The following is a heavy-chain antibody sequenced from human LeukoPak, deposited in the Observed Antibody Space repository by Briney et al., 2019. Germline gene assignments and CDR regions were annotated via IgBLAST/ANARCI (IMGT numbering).Heavy chain of an antibody. CDR1: GYTFTSYG. CDR2: ISAYNGNT. V-gene: IGHV1-18*01. J-gene: IGHJ6*02. CDR3: ARDWVVPAAIPGGLYYYYGMDV. D-gene: IGHD2-2*01. Sequence: ASMKVSCKASGYTFTSYGISWVRQVPGQGLEWMGWISAYNGNTNYAQKLQGRVTMTTDTSTSTAYMELRSLRSDDTAVYYCARDWVVPAAIPGGLYYYYGMDVWGQGTTVTVSS.